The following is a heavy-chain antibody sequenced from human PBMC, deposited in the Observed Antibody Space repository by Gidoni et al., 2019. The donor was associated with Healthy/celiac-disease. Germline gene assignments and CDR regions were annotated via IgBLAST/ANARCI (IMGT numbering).Heavy chain of an antibody. CDR1: GYSFTSYW. CDR3: ARRLELLLEAGGMDV. D-gene: IGHD1-7*01. J-gene: IGHJ6*02. V-gene: IGHV5-10-1*03. Sequence: EVQLVQSGAEVKKHGESRRISCKGSGYSFTSYWISWVRQMPGNGLEWMGRIDPSDSYTNSSPSFQGHVTISADKSISTAYLQWSSLKASDTAMYYCARRLELLLEAGGMDVWGQGTTVTASS. CDR2: IDPSDSYT.